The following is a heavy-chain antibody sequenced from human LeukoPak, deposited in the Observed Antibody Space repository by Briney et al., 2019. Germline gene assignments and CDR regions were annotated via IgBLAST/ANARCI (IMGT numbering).Heavy chain of an antibody. V-gene: IGHV3-23*01. CDR3: AKGGVRGYSYGYLDY. CDR1: GCTFSSYD. CDR2: MSAGDST. J-gene: IGHJ4*02. D-gene: IGHD5-18*01. Sequence: GSLSLSCAASGCTFSSYDMSWVRQGPGQGLELVSVMSAGDSTYYAGSVKGRFPISRDKTKNTLYLQMNSLRAEDTAVYYCAKGGVRGYSYGYLDYWGQGTLAIVSS.